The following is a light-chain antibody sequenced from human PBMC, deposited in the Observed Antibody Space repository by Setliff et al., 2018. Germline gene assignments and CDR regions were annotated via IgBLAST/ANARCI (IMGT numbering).Light chain of an antibody. V-gene: IGLV2-8*01. CDR1: SGDVFGYNY. Sequence: QSALAQPPSAPGSPGQSVTISCTGTSGDVFGYNYVSWYQQHPVKAPKLMIYEVTKRPSGVPDRFSGSKSGNTASLTVSGLQAEDEADYYCSSYEASNNYVFGTGTKVTVL. CDR3: SSYEASNNYV. J-gene: IGLJ1*01. CDR2: EVT.